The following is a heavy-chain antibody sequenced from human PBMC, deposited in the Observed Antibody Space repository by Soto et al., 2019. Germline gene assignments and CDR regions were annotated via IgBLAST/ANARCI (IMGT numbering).Heavy chain of an antibody. D-gene: IGHD3-22*01. CDR3: ARVSYYYDSSGYYSPYYYYGMDV. J-gene: IGHJ6*02. Sequence: ASVKVSCKASGYTFTSYGISWVRQAPGQGLEWMGWISAYNDNTNYAQKLQGRVTMTTDTSTSTAYMELRSLRSDDTAVYYCARVSYYYDSSGYYSPYYYYGMDVWGQGTTVTVSS. CDR1: GYTFTSYG. V-gene: IGHV1-18*04. CDR2: ISAYNDNT.